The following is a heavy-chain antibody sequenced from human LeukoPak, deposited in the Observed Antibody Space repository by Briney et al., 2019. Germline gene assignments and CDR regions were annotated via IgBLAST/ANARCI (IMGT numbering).Heavy chain of an antibody. D-gene: IGHD6-25*01. V-gene: IGHV3-23*01. CDR2: IRDSAGRT. J-gene: IGHJ2*01. CDR3: AKEAADRGLLSPWYFDL. Sequence: GGSLRLSCAASGFAFSTYAMSWVRQAPGKGLEWVSTIRDSAGRTYYADSVKGRFTISRDNSKNTLYLQMNSLSAEDTAVYYCAKEAADRGLLSPWYFDLWGRGTLLTVSS. CDR1: GFAFSTYA.